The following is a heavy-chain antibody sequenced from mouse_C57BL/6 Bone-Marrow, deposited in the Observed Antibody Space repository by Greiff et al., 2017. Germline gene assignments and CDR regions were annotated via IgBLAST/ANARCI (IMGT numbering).Heavy chain of an antibody. CDR2: IYPGDGDT. D-gene: IGHD3-2*02. CDR1: GYAFSSSW. CDR3: ARQLRAHYYAMDY. V-gene: IGHV1-82*01. J-gene: IGHJ4*01. Sequence: QVQLQQSGPELVKPGASVKISCKASGYAFSSSWMNWVKQRPGKGLEWIGRIYPGDGDTNYNGKFKGKATLTADKSSSPAYMQLRSLTSEDAAVYFWARQLRAHYYAMDYWGQGTAVTVTA.